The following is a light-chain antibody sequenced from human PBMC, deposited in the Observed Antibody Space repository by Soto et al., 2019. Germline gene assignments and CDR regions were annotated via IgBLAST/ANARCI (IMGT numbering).Light chain of an antibody. V-gene: IGKV1D-12*01. CDR2: AAS. CDR3: QQADSFPLT. CDR1: QDISSW. J-gene: IGKJ4*01. Sequence: DIQMTQSPSSVSASVGDRVIITCRASQDISSWLAWYQQKAGEAPKLLIFAASRLHSGVPSRFSGSVSGTDFTLPITNLQPEDFATYYCQQADSFPLTFGGGTKVEIK.